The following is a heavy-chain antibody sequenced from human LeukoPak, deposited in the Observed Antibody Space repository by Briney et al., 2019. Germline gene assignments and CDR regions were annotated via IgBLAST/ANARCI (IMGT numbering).Heavy chain of an antibody. CDR1: GYTFTGYY. CDR2: INPNSGGT. D-gene: IGHD6-13*01. V-gene: IGHV1-2*06. CDR3: ARVEYSSSWYRD. Sequence: GASVKVSCKASGYTFTGYYMHWVRQAPGQGLEWMGRINPNSGGTNYAQKFQGRVTMTRDTSISTAYMELSRLRADDTAVYYCARVEYSSSWYRDWGQGTPVTVSS. J-gene: IGHJ4*02.